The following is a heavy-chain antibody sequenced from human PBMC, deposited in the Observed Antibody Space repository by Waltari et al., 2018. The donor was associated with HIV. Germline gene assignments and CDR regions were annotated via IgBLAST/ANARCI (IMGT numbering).Heavy chain of an antibody. CDR1: GFTVSSHY. V-gene: IGHV3-53*01. CDR3: DMYYYDSSGYSAAV. J-gene: IGHJ6*02. D-gene: IGHD3-22*01. Sequence: EVQLVESGGGLIQPGGSLRLSCAASGFTVSSHYMSWVRQAPGKGLEWVSGSYSSGKTYYADSVKGRITISRDNSKNTLYLQMNRLRVEDTAVYYCDMYYYDSSGYSAAVWGQGTTVTVSS. CDR2: SYSSGKT.